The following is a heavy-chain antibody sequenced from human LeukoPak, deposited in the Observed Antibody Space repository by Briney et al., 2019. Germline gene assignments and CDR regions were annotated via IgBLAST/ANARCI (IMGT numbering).Heavy chain of an antibody. CDR1: GDSPSSYY. V-gene: IGHV4-4*07. J-gene: IGHJ4*02. CDR2: FYASGST. CDR3: ARGPPPRIGTAGTFDY. D-gene: IGHD6-13*01. Sequence: SETLSLTCTVSGDSPSSYYWSWIRQPAGKGLEWIGRFYASGSTIYNASLKSRVTMSVDTSKNQFSLELTSVTAADTAVYYCARGPPPRIGTAGTFDYWGQGILVTVSS.